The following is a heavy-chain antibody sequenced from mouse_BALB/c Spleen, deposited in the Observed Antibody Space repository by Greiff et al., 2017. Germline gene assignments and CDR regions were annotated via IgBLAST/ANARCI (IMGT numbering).Heavy chain of an antibody. CDR2: ISSGSSTI. CDR1: GFTFSSFG. V-gene: IGHV5-17*02. D-gene: IGHD4-1*01. CDR3: ATKLGYAMDY. J-gene: IGHJ4*01. Sequence: EVKLMESGGGLVQPGGSRKLSCAASGFTFSSFGMHWVRQAPEKGLEWVAYISSGSSTIYYADTVKGRFTISRDNPKNTLFLQMTSLRSEDTAMYYCATKLGYAMDYWGQGTSVTVSS.